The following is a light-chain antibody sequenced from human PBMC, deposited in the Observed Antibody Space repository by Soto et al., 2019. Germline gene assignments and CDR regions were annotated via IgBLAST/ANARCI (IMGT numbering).Light chain of an antibody. Sequence: EVVMRQSPATRSVSPGEGATISCRASQVIGDTLAWYQHKPGQTPRLRIYDTSTRATGVPTRFSGSRSGAEFTLTINCLQSEDFAVYYCQPYNNWPLTFGGGTKVDIK. J-gene: IGKJ4*01. CDR1: QVIGDT. CDR2: DTS. V-gene: IGKV3-15*01. CDR3: QPYNNWPLT.